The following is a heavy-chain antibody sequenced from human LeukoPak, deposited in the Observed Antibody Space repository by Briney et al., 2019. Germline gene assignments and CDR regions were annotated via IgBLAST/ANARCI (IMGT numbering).Heavy chain of an antibody. V-gene: IGHV4-39*07. Sequence: WETLSLTCTVSGGSISSSSYYWGWIRQPPGKGLECMGSIYYSGSTYYNSYRKSRVTISVDTSKNQFSLKLSSVTAADTAVYYCARGSSNYYGSGSYYTHYYYYGMDVWGQGTTVTVSS. D-gene: IGHD3-10*01. CDR1: GGSISSSSYY. CDR3: ARGSSNYYGSGSYYTHYYYYGMDV. CDR2: IYYSGST. J-gene: IGHJ6*02.